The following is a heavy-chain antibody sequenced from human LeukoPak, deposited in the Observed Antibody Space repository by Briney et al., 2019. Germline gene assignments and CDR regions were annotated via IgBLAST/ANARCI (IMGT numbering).Heavy chain of an antibody. J-gene: IGHJ4*02. V-gene: IGHV3-20*04. CDR1: GFTFDDYG. CDR3: ARGDYYDNSGSPDY. CDR2: INWNGGST. D-gene: IGHD3-22*01. Sequence: GGSLRLSCAASGFTFDDYGMSWVRQAPGKGLEWVSGINWNGGSTGYADSVKGRFTISRDNAKNSLYLQMNSLRAEDTALYYCARGDYYDNSGSPDYWGQGTLVTVSS.